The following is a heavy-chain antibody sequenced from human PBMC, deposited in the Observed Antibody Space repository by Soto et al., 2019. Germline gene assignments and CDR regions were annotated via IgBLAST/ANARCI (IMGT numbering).Heavy chain of an antibody. CDR1: GFSLSTSGVG. Sequence: QITLKESGPTLVKPTQTLTLTCTFSGFSLSTSGVGVGWIRQPPGKALEWLALIYWDDDKRYSPSLKSRLTSSKDTSKDQVVLTMTNMDPVDTATYYCAHRRRLGACFDDWGQGTLVTVSS. CDR2: IYWDDDK. J-gene: IGHJ4*02. D-gene: IGHD5-12*01. CDR3: AHRRRLGACFDD. V-gene: IGHV2-5*02.